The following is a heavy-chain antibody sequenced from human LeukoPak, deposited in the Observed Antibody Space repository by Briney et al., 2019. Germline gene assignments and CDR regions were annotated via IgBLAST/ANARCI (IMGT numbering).Heavy chain of an antibody. V-gene: IGHV4-39*07. J-gene: IGHJ5*02. CDR3: ARLIAWSWFDP. CDR1: GGSISSSSYY. CDR2: IYYSGST. D-gene: IGHD3-3*01. Sequence: SETLSLTCTVSGGSISSSSYYWGWIRQPPGKGLEWIGSIYYSGSTFYNLSLKSRVTISVDTSKNQFSLKLNSVTAADTAVYYCARLIAWSWFDPWGQGTRVTVSS.